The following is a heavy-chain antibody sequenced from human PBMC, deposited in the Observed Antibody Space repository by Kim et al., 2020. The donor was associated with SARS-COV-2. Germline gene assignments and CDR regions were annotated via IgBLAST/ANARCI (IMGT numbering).Heavy chain of an antibody. J-gene: IGHJ3*02. D-gene: IGHD4-17*01. V-gene: IGHV3-30-3*01. CDR3: ARGYGDYAFCAFDI. CDR2: ISYDGSNK. Sequence: GGSLRLSCAASGFTFSSYAMHWVRQAPGKGLEWVAVISYDGSNKYYADSVKGRFTISRDNSKNTLYLQMNSRRAEDTAVYYCARGYGDYAFCAFDIWGQGTMVTVSS. CDR1: GFTFSSYA.